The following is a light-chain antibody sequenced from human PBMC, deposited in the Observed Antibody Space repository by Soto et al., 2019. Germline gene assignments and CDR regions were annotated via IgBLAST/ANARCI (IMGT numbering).Light chain of an antibody. J-gene: IGKJ4*01. Sequence: EVVLTQSPATLSVSPGERATLSCRASQSISSNLACYQQRPGQAPRLLIYGASTRATGIPTRFSVSGSGTEFTLTISSLQSEDFAVYYCQQYNSWPLTFGGGIKVEIK. CDR3: QQYNSWPLT. V-gene: IGKV3D-15*01. CDR2: GAS. CDR1: QSISSN.